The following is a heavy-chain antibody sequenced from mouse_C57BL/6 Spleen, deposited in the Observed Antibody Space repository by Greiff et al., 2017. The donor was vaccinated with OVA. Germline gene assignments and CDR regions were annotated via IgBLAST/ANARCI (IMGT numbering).Heavy chain of an antibody. J-gene: IGHJ3*01. D-gene: IGHD2-2*01. CDR3: IGYDGFAY. CDR1: GFNIKDDY. Sequence: EVQLQQSGAELVRPGASVKLSCTASGFNIKDDYMHWVKQRPEQGLEWIGWIDPENGDTEYASKFQGKATITADTSSNTAYLQLSSLTSEDTAVYYCIGYDGFAYWGQGTLVTVSA. CDR2: IDPENGDT. V-gene: IGHV14-4*01.